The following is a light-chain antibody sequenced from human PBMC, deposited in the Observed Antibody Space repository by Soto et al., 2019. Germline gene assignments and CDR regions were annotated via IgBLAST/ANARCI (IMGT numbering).Light chain of an antibody. CDR3: QQYVTSPSIT. Sequence: EMVLTQVAGALSLSPGDSATLSCWPSESIGDYLAWYQQRPGQAPRLLIYAASRRASGTPHRFSGSGSERAFTLAISGLEPADFGIYYCQQYVTSPSITFGQRTRLEI. V-gene: IGKV3-20*01. J-gene: IGKJ5*01. CDR1: ESIGDY. CDR2: AAS.